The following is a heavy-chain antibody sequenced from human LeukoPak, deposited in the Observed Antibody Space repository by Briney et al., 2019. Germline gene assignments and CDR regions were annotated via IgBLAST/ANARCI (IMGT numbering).Heavy chain of an antibody. V-gene: IGHV4-59*05. CDR2: MYYSGTA. CDR3: ARHPQIYDYVSWFDP. D-gene: IGHD3-16*01. CDR1: GGSISSYY. J-gene: IGHJ5*02. Sequence: SETLSLTCTVSGGSISSYYWSWIRQPPGKGLEWIGSMYYSGTAYYNSSLKSRVTISVDTSRNQFSLKLNSVTASDTAVYYCARHPQIYDYVSWFDPWGQGALVIVSS.